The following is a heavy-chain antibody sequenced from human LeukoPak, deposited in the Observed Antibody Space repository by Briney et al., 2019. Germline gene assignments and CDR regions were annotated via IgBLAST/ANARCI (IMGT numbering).Heavy chain of an antibody. Sequence: SETLSLTCTVSGGSISSSSYYWGWIRQPPGKGLEWIGSIYYSGSTYYNPSLKSRVTISVDTSKNQFSLKLSSVTAADTAVYYCARGSRGYSYGSSFNYYYMDVWGKGTTVTVSS. CDR2: IYYSGST. CDR1: GGSISSSSYY. CDR3: ARGSRGYSYGSSFNYYYMDV. D-gene: IGHD5-18*01. V-gene: IGHV4-39*07. J-gene: IGHJ6*03.